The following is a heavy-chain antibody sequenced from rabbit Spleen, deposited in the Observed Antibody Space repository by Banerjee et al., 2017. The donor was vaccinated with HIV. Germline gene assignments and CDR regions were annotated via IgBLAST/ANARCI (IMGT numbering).Heavy chain of an antibody. D-gene: IGHD1-1*01. CDR1: GFTISSSYD. J-gene: IGHJ4*01. CDR3: ARTDGSGSGNWCYPL. Sequence: QEQLVESGGGLVQPEGSLTLTCTASGFTISSSYDLCWVRQAPGKGLEWIGCIYNRDGSTYYANWAKGRFTISKTSSTTVTLQMTSLTVADTATYFCARTDGSGSGNWCYPLWGPGTLVTVS. CDR2: IYNRDGST. V-gene: IGHV1S45*01.